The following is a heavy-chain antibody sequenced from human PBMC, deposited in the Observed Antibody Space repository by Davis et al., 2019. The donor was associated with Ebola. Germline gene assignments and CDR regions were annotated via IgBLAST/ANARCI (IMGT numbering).Heavy chain of an antibody. V-gene: IGHV3-48*04. D-gene: IGHD5-24*01. CDR3: AREGLATIRPFDY. J-gene: IGHJ4*02. CDR1: GFTFSSYR. Sequence: GESLKISCAASGFTFSSYRLNWVRQAPGKGLEWVSYISSSSSTIYYADSVKGRFTISRDNAKNSLYLQMNSLRAEDTAVYYCAREGLATIRPFDYWGQGTLVTVSS. CDR2: ISSSSSTI.